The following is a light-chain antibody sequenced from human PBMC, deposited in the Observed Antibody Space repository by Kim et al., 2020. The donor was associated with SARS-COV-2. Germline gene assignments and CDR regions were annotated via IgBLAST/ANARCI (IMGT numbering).Light chain of an antibody. Sequence: GQSITISCTETSSDVGDYNYVSWYQQHPGKAPKLMIYDVSNRPSGVSNRFSGSKSGDTASLTISGLQAEDEADYYCSSYTSSSSWVFGGGTQLTVL. CDR1: SSDVGDYNY. J-gene: IGLJ3*02. CDR2: DVS. CDR3: SSYTSSSSWV. V-gene: IGLV2-14*03.